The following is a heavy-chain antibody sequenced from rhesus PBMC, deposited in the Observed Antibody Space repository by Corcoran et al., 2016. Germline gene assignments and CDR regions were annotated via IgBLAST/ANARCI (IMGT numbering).Heavy chain of an antibody. CDR2: IYGSGGST. CDR3: ARPLAAAIDY. D-gene: IGHD6-25*01. Sequence: QVQLQESGPGLVKPSETLSVTCAVSGGSISSSYWSWIRQSPGKGLKWIGGIYGSGGSTEYNPSLKSRVTISIDTSKNQFSLKLTSVTAADTAVYYCARPLAAAIDYWGQGVLVTVSS. J-gene: IGHJ4*01. V-gene: IGHV4-160*01. CDR1: GGSISSSYW.